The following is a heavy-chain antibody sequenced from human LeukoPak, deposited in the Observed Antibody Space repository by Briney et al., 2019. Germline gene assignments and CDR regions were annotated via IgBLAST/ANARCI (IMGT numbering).Heavy chain of an antibody. CDR1: GFTFSAYA. J-gene: IGHJ4*02. Sequence: GGSLRLSCEASGFTFSAYAMTWVRQAPGKGLEWVAVISYDGSYKYYSDSVKGRFTISRDNSKNTLYLQLNSLRAEDTAVYYCAKDNRGNYFDYWGQGTLVTVSS. CDR2: ISYDGSYK. D-gene: IGHD2/OR15-2a*01. CDR3: AKDNRGNYFDY. V-gene: IGHV3-30*18.